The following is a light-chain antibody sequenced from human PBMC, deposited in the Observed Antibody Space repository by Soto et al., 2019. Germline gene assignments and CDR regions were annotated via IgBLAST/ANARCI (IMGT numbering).Light chain of an antibody. V-gene: IGKV3-20*01. CDR2: DAS. CDR1: QSVANNY. J-gene: IGKJ4*01. CDR3: EQYGSTPLT. Sequence: EIVLTQSPGTLSLSPGERATLSCRASQSVANNYLAWYQQKPGPAPRFLIYDASSRATGIPDRFSGSGSGTDFTLTISRLEPEDFAVYYCEQYGSTPLTFGGGTKVDIK.